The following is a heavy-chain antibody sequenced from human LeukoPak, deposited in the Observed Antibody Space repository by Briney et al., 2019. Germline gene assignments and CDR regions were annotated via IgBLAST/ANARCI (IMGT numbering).Heavy chain of an antibody. V-gene: IGHV4-59*01. CDR1: GASISSYY. D-gene: IGHD6-13*01. CDR3: AGAGGGYSLVY. Sequence: SETLSLTCTVSGASISSYYWTWIRQPPGKGLEWIGYLYYSGSTNYNPSLKSRVTISVDTSKNQFSLKLTSVTAADTAVYYCAGAGGGYSLVYWGQGTLVTVSS. CDR2: LYYSGST. J-gene: IGHJ4*02.